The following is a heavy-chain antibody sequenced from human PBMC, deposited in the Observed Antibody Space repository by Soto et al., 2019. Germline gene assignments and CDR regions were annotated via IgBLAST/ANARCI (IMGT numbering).Heavy chain of an antibody. V-gene: IGHV4-61*08. Sequence: SETLSLTCSVSGGSVSSDAYYWSWIRQPPGKTLEWIGFILSGGGTSANPSLRSLLSISVDTSRNQFSLRLTSVTASDTGVYFCAKGFSSGWYVDSWGRGTLVTVSS. CDR3: AKGFSSGWYVDS. J-gene: IGHJ4*02. CDR1: GGSVSSDAYY. D-gene: IGHD6-19*01. CDR2: ILSGGGT.